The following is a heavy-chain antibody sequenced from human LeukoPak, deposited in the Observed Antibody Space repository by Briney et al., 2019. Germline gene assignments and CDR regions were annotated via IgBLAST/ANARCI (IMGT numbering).Heavy chain of an antibody. CDR1: GFTFSYYW. CDR3: ATDVQMFGPDPDAFDM. CDR2: IKQDGSEK. J-gene: IGHJ3*02. D-gene: IGHD3-16*01. Sequence: GGSLRLSCAASGFTFSYYWMSWVRQAPGKGLEWVASIKQDGSEKYSADSVQGRFTISRDNAKNSLYLQMNTLRAEDTAVYYCATDVQMFGPDPDAFDMWGNGTMVTVS. V-gene: IGHV3-7*01.